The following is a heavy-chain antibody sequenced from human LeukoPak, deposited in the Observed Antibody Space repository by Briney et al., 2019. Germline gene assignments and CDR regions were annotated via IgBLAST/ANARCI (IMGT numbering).Heavy chain of an antibody. CDR2: TYYRPKLYN. D-gene: IGHD5-18*01. CDR1: GDSLSSNSAA. V-gene: IGHV6-1*01. J-gene: IGHJ4*02. CDR3: ARGKRGYIYGQFDY. Sequence: SQTLSLTCALSGDSLSSNSAAWNWVRQSPSRGLEWLGRTYYRPKLYNDYAVSVKSRITINPDTSKNQFSLQLNSVTPEDTAVYYCARGKRGYIYGQFDYWGQGTLVTVSS.